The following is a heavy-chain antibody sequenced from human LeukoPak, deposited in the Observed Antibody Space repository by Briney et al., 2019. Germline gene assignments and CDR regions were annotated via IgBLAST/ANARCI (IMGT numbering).Heavy chain of an antibody. D-gene: IGHD2-2*01. V-gene: IGHV4-31*03. Sequence: SQTLSLTCTVSGGSLSSVGYYWSWLRQHPGKGLEWLGYISHSGSTYYNPTLERRVTISVDTSKNQFSLKLSSVTAADTAVYFCATLREDIVVVPAATGYIAVAWFDLWGQGTLVTVSS. J-gene: IGHJ5*02. CDR2: ISHSGST. CDR3: ATLREDIVVVPAATGYIAVAWFDL. CDR1: GGSLSSVGYY.